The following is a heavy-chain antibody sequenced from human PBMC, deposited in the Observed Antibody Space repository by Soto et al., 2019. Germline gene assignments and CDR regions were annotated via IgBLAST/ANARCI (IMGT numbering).Heavy chain of an antibody. J-gene: IGHJ5*02. V-gene: IGHV1-18*01. Sequence: GASVKVSCKASGYTFTSYGISWVRQAPGQGLEWMGWISAYNGNTNYAQKLQGRVTMTTDTSTSTAYMELRSLRSDDTAVYYCARDPVLLWFGESLNWFDPWGQGTLVTVSS. CDR2: ISAYNGNT. CDR1: GYTFTSYG. D-gene: IGHD3-10*01. CDR3: ARDPVLLWFGESLNWFDP.